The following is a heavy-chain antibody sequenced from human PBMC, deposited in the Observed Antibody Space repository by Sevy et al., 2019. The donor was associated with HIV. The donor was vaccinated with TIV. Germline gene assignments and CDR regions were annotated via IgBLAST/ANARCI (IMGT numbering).Heavy chain of an antibody. Sequence: SETLSLTCAVYGGSFSGYYWSWIRQPPGKGLEWIGEINHSGSTNYNPSLKSRVTISVDTSKNHFSLKLSSVTAADTAVYYCARTFLRSGAPRQWYFDYWGQGTLVTVSS. J-gene: IGHJ4*02. CDR3: ARTFLRSGAPRQWYFDY. V-gene: IGHV4-34*01. CDR1: GGSFSGYY. CDR2: INHSGST. D-gene: IGHD3-3*01.